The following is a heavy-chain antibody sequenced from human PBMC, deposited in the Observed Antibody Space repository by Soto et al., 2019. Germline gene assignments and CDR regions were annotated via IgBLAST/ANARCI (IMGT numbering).Heavy chain of an antibody. CDR1: GGTLSSYA. CDR2: IIPIFGTA. J-gene: IGHJ5*02. CDR3: ARNLGFTDVAAAGRAQYNWSDT. Sequence: SVKVSCKASGGTLSSYAISWVRQSPGQGLEWMGGIIPIFGTANYAQKFQGRVTITADVSTSTAYMELSSLRSEDTAVYYCARNLGFTDVAAAGRAQYNWSDTWGQGTLVTVSS. D-gene: IGHD6-13*01. V-gene: IGHV1-69*13.